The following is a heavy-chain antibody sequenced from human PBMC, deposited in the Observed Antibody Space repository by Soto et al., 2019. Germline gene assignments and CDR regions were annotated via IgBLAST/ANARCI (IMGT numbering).Heavy chain of an antibody. CDR2: TYYRSKWFT. V-gene: IGHV6-1*01. D-gene: IGHD2-15*01. CDR1: GDSVSSNSAI. J-gene: IGHJ5*02. CDR3: AGIGENNWFDP. Sequence: SQTLSLTCAISGDSVSSNSAIWNWFRQSPSRGLEWLGRTYYRSKWFTDYAVSVNSRITINPDTSKNQFSLQLNSVTPEDTAVYSCAGIGENNWFDPWGQGTLVTVSS.